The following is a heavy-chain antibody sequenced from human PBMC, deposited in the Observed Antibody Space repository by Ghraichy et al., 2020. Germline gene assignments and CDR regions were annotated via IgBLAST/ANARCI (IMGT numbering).Heavy chain of an antibody. CDR3: AKDREESSNCGGDCFIDY. Sequence: GGSLRLSCAASGFTFSNYAMSWVRQAPGKGLEWVSVFSGSGGSTYYADSVKGRFTISRDNSKNTLYLQMNSLRAEDTAVYYCAKDREESSNCGGDCFIDYWGQGTLVTVSS. CDR1: GFTFSNYA. J-gene: IGHJ4*02. V-gene: IGHV3-23*01. D-gene: IGHD2-21*02. CDR2: FSGSGGST.